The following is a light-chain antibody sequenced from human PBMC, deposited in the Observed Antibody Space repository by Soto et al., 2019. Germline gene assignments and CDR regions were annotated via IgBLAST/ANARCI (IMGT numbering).Light chain of an antibody. Sequence: QSALTQPPSASGSPGQSVTISCTGTSSDVGGYNFVSWYQQHPGKAPQLIIYEVTKRPSGVPDRFSGSKSGNTASLTVSRLQAEDEADYYCSSYAATNNYVFGSGTQLTVL. V-gene: IGLV2-8*01. CDR1: SSDVGGYNF. J-gene: IGLJ7*01. CDR3: SSYAATNNYV. CDR2: EVT.